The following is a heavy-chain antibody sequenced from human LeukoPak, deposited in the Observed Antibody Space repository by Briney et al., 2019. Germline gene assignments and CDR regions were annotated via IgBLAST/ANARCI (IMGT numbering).Heavy chain of an antibody. V-gene: IGHV4-59*01. D-gene: IGHD6-19*01. CDR3: ARVLLAVNWFDP. CDR2: IYYSGST. Sequence: SETLSLTCTVSGGSISSYYWSWIRQPPGKGLEWIGYIYYSGSTNYNPSLKSRVTISVDTSKNQFSLKLSSVTAADTAVYYCARVLLAVNWFDPWGQGTLVTVSS. J-gene: IGHJ5*02. CDR1: GGSISSYY.